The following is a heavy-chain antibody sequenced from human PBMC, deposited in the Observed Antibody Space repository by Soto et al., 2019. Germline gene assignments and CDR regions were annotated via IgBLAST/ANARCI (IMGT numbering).Heavy chain of an antibody. Sequence: QITLKESGPTLVKPTQTLTLTCTFSGFSLSTRGVGVGWIRQPPGKALEWLALIYCDDGEPYSPSLKSRPTNAQDTAKSRVVLRHTTMAPVDAAPYYSAHCGSGRYAGIASWGHGTLVTVSS. CDR2: IYCDDGE. D-gene: IGHD6-19*01. CDR1: GFSLSTRGVG. J-gene: IGHJ4*01. V-gene: IGHV2-5*02. CDR3: AHCGSGRYAGIAS.